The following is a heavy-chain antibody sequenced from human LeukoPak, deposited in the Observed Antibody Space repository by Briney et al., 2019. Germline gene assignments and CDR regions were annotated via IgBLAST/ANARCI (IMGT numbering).Heavy chain of an antibody. CDR3: ARGRQQLVPFDY. D-gene: IGHD6-13*01. Sequence: SVKVSCKASGYTFTGYYMHWVRQAPGQGLEWMGGIIPIFGTANYAQKFQGRVTITTDESTSTAYMELSSLRSEDTAVYYCARGRQQLVPFDYWGQGTLVTVSS. J-gene: IGHJ4*02. CDR1: GYTFTGYY. V-gene: IGHV1-69*05. CDR2: IIPIFGTA.